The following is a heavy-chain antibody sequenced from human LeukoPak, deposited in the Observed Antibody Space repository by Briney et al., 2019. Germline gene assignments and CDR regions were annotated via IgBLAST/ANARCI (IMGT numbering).Heavy chain of an antibody. V-gene: IGHV1-69*06. Sequence: SVKVSCKASEDTFKRYAFSWVRQAPGRGLEWMGGIIPSFGTLNYAQKFQGRVTITADKSTSTAYMELSRLRSDDTAVYYCARERIRFGSNWFDPWGQGTLVTVSS. D-gene: IGHD3-10*01. CDR2: IIPSFGTL. J-gene: IGHJ5*02. CDR3: ARERIRFGSNWFDP. CDR1: EDTFKRYA.